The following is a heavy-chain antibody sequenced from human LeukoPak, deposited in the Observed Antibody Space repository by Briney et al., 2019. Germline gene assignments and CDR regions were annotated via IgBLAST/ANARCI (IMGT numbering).Heavy chain of an antibody. Sequence: GGSLRLSCAASGFTVSSNYMSWVRQAPGKGLEWVSAISGSGGSTYYADSVKGRFTISRDNSKNTLYLQMNSLRAEDTAVYYCAKLFGYYDSSGYYYDCWGQGTLVTVSS. CDR1: GFTVSSNY. J-gene: IGHJ4*02. CDR2: ISGSGGST. CDR3: AKLFGYYDSSGYYYDC. V-gene: IGHV3-23*01. D-gene: IGHD3-22*01.